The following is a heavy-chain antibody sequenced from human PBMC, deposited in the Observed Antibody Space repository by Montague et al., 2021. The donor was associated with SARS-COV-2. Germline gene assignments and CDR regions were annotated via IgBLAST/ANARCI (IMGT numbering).Heavy chain of an antibody. V-gene: IGHV4-34*01. D-gene: IGHD2-15*01. CDR2: INHSGTT. CDR1: GGSSSGYY. CDR3: ARGVVVVVHRDYPARRGWFDP. J-gene: IGHJ5*02. Sequence: SETLSLTCAVYGGSSSGYYWNWIRQPPGKGLEWIGEINHSGTTNYNPSLKSRVTISVDTSKNQFSLKLSSVTAADTAVYYCARGVVVVVHRDYPARRGWFDPWGQGTLVSVSS.